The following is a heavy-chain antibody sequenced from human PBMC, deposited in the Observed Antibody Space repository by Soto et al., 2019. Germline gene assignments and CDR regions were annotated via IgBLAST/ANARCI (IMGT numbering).Heavy chain of an antibody. D-gene: IGHD2-2*01. CDR2: VSGGGGST. V-gene: IGHV3-23*01. J-gene: IGHJ6*02. CDR3: ARGVNAPSYYYGMDL. CDR1: GFTFSTYA. Sequence: EVQLLESGGGLVQPGGSLRLSCAASGFTFSTYAMSWVRQAPGKGLEWVSGVSGGGGSTYYADSVKGRFTISRDNSRNTLHLQMNSLRADDTAVYYCARGVNAPSYYYGMDLWGPGTTVTDSS.